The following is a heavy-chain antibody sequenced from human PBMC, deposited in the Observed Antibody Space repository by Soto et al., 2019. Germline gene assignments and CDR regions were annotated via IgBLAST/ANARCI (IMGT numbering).Heavy chain of an antibody. Sequence: SETLSLTCTVSGGSISSSSYYWGWIRQPPGKGLEWIGSIYYSGSTYYNPFHKSRVTISVDTAKNQFSLKLSSVTAADTAVYYCARLTEYYYDSSGYFYYFDYWGQGTLVTVSS. CDR2: IYYSGST. V-gene: IGHV4-39*01. CDR3: ARLTEYYYDSSGYFYYFDY. D-gene: IGHD3-22*01. CDR1: GGSISSSSYY. J-gene: IGHJ4*02.